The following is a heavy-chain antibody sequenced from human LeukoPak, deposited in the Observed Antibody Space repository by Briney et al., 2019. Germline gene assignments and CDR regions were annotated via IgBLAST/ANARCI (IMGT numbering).Heavy chain of an antibody. CDR1: GYTFTSYY. Sequence: ASVKVSCKASGYTFTSYYMHWVRQAPGQGLEWMGIINPSGGSTSYAQKFQGRVTMTRDTSTSTVYMELSSLRSEDTAVYYCASPYDNSGWGEYYGMDVWGQGTTVTVSS. CDR2: INPSGGST. J-gene: IGHJ6*02. D-gene: IGHD3-22*01. CDR3: ASPYDNSGWGEYYGMDV. V-gene: IGHV1-46*01.